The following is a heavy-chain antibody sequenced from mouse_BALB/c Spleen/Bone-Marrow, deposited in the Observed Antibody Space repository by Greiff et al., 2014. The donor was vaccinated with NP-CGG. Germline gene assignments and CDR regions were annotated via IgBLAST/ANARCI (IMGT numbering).Heavy chain of an antibody. J-gene: IGHJ4*01. CDR3: ARSRMRYGAMDY. CDR2: ISDGGNYS. Sequence: VPLKESGGGLVKPGGSLKLSCAASGFTFRDYYIYWLRQTPEKRLEWVATISDGGNYSYYPDSVKGRFTISRDNAKNNLYLQMSSLKSEDTAMYYCARSRMRYGAMDYWGQGTSVTVFS. CDR1: GFTFRDYY. D-gene: IGHD2-10*02. V-gene: IGHV5-4*02.